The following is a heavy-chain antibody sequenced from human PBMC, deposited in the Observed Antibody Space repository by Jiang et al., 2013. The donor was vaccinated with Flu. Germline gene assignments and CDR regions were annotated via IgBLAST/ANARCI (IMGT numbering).Heavy chain of an antibody. J-gene: IGHJ4*02. CDR3: ARQGVDVVVPAAIDF. CDR1: GYSFTSYG. Sequence: SGAEVKKPGASVKVSCKASGYSFTSYGITWVRQAPGQGLEWMGWINSYTGDASSAQNLQGRVTLTTDTSTSTVYMELRSLRSDDTAVYYCARQGVDVVVPAAIDFWGQRTLVTVSS. V-gene: IGHV1-18*01. D-gene: IGHD2-2*01. CDR2: INSYTGDA.